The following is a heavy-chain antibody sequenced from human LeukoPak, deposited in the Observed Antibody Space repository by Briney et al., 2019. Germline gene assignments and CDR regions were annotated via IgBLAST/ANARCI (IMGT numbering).Heavy chain of an antibody. V-gene: IGHV1-18*01. J-gene: IGHJ5*02. CDR3: ARDGRRGYSYGSEDWFDP. CDR1: GYTFTSYG. D-gene: IGHD5-18*01. Sequence: ASVKVSCKASGYTFTSYGISWVRQAPGQGLEWMGWISAYNGNTNYAQKLQGRVTMTTDTSTSTAYMELRSLRPDDTAVYYCARDGRRGYSYGSEDWFDPWGQGTLVTVSS. CDR2: ISAYNGNT.